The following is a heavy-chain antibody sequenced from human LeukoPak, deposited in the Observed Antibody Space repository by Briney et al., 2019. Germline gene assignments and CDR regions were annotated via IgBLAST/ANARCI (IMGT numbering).Heavy chain of an antibody. Sequence: GALRLSCSASGFNFSSYSMNWVRQAPGKGLEWGSYISSSSSTIYYADSVKGRFTISRDNAKNSLYPQMNSLRAEDTAVYYCARDAYYYDSSGYYPAEEGLDYWGQGTLVTVSS. J-gene: IGHJ4*02. CDR3: ARDAYYYDSSGYYPAEEGLDY. D-gene: IGHD3-22*01. V-gene: IGHV3-48*04. CDR1: GFNFSSYS. CDR2: ISSSSSTI.